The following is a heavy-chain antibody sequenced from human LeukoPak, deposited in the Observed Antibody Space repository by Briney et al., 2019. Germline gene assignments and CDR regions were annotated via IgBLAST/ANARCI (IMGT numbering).Heavy chain of an antibody. CDR1: GGSISSYY. D-gene: IGHD2-15*01. CDR3: ARFPGYCSGGSCYGVDY. J-gene: IGHJ4*02. Sequence: PSETLSLTCTVSGGSISSYYWSWIRQPPGKGLEWIGYIYYSGSTNYNPSLKSRVTISVDASKNQFSLKLSSVTAADTAVYYCARFPGYCSGGSCYGVDYWGQGTLVTVSS. CDR2: IYYSGST. V-gene: IGHV4-59*01.